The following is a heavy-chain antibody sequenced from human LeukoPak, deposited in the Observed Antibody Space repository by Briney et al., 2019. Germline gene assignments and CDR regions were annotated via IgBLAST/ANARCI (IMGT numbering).Heavy chain of an antibody. CDR1: GITFNSYA. Sequence: GGSLRLSCAASGITFNSYAMHWVRQAPGEGLEWVAVISHDGSNRYYADSVKGRFTASRDNSKTTLYLHMNSLRVEDTAVYYCAKRDTSGYYYFDYWGQGILVTVSS. J-gene: IGHJ4*02. V-gene: IGHV3-30*04. CDR3: AKRDTSGYYYFDY. CDR2: ISHDGSNR. D-gene: IGHD3-22*01.